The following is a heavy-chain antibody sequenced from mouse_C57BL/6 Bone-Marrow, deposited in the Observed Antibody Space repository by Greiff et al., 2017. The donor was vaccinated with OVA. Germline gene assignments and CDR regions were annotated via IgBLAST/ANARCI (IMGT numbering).Heavy chain of an antibody. CDR2: IDPSDSYT. CDR1: GYTFTSYW. J-gene: IGHJ4*01. V-gene: IGHV1-69*01. Sequence: QVQLQQPGAELVMPGASVKLSCKASGYTFTSYWMHWVKQRPGQGLEWIGEIDPSDSYTNDNQKFKGKSTLTVDKSSSTAYMQHSSLTSEDSAVYYCARAPDYWGQGTSVTVSS. CDR3: ARAPDY.